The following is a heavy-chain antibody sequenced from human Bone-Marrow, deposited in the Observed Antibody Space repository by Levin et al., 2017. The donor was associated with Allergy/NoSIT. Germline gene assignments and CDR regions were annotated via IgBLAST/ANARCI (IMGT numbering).Heavy chain of an antibody. CDR1: GYTFTSNW. V-gene: IGHV5-51*01. D-gene: IGHD3-10*01. Sequence: NRGESLKISCQASGYTFTSNWIGWVRQVPGRGLEWMGIIHPDDSNVVYSPSFQGLVTFSVDRSLNTAYLILTRLTASDTAMFFCARPRSRPVEFRGPPPPVDKAFDLWGQGTRVTVSA. J-gene: IGHJ4*02. CDR3: ARPRSRPVEFRGPPPPVDKAFDL. CDR2: IHPDDSNV.